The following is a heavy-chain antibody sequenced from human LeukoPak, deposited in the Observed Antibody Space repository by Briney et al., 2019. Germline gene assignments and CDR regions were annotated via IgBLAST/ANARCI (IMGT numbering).Heavy chain of an antibody. J-gene: IGHJ6*03. CDR3: ARHGHYDFWRETYYYYSSMDV. D-gene: IGHD3-3*01. Sequence: SETLSLTCIVSGGSINSYYWSWIRQPPGKGLEWIGYSYDRGSTNYNPSLKSRVTISVDTSKNQFSLKLNSVTAADTAVYYCARHGHYDFWRETYYYYSSMDVWGKGTTVTVSS. CDR2: SYDRGST. CDR1: GGSINSYY. V-gene: IGHV4-59*08.